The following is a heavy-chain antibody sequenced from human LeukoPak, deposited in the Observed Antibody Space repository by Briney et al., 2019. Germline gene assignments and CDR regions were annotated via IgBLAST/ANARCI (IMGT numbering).Heavy chain of an antibody. V-gene: IGHV3-23*01. D-gene: IGHD4-17*01. CDR1: GFTFSSYA. J-gene: IGHJ4*02. CDR3: ARVIGDYGTYFDY. CDR2: ISGSGGST. Sequence: PGGSLRLSCAASGFTFSSYAMSWVRQAPGKGLEWVSAISGSGGSTYYADSVKGRFTISRDNSKNTLYLQMNSLRAEDTAVYYCARVIGDYGTYFDYWGQGTLVTVSS.